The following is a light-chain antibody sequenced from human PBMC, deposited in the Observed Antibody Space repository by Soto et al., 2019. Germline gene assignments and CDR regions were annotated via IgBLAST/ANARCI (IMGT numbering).Light chain of an antibody. CDR1: SSDVGSYNL. V-gene: IGLV2-23*01. Sequence: QSALTQPASVSGSPGQSITISRTGTSSDVGSYNLVSWYQQHPGKAPKLMIYEGSKRPSGVSNRFSGSKSGNTASVTISGFQAEDEADYYCSSYAGSVVFGGGTKLTVL. CDR3: SSYAGSVV. J-gene: IGLJ2*01. CDR2: EGS.